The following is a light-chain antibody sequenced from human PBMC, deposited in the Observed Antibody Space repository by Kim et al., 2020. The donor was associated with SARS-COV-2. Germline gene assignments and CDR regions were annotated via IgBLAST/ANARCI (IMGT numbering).Light chain of an antibody. V-gene: IGLV1-40*01. CDR1: SSNIGAGYD. J-gene: IGLJ2*01. CDR3: QSYDSSLSGSV. Sequence: QSVLTQPPSVSGAPGQRVTISCTGSSSNIGAGYDVHWYQQLPGTAPKLLIYGNTNRPSGVPYRFSGSKSDTSASLAITGLQAEDEADYYCQSYDSSLSGSVFGGGTQLTVL. CDR2: GNT.